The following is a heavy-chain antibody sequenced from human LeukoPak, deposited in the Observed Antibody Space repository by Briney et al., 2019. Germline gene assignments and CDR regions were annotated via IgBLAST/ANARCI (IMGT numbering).Heavy chain of an antibody. CDR3: ARAGGVGHVDY. D-gene: IGHD3-16*01. V-gene: IGHV1-3*01. Sequence: ASVKVSCKASGYIFTDYAIQWVRQAPGQGLEWLGWINAGNGKTKYSQKFQGRVTITRDTSTSTAYMELRSLRSDDTAVYYCARAGGVGHVDYWGQGTLVTVSS. CDR1: GYIFTDYA. J-gene: IGHJ4*02. CDR2: INAGNGKT.